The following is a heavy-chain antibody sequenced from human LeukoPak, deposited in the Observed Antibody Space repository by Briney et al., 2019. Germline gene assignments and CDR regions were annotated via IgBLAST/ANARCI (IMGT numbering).Heavy chain of an antibody. V-gene: IGHV1-2*02. Sequence: ASVKVSCKASGYTFTGYYVHWVRQAPGQGLEWMGWMNPKSGVTNYAQKFEARVTMNRDTSISTAYMELSRLRFDDTAVYYCARSPDILTGEKFDYWGQGTLVTVSS. CDR3: ARSPDILTGEKFDY. J-gene: IGHJ4*02. CDR2: MNPKSGVT. CDR1: GYTFTGYY. D-gene: IGHD3-9*01.